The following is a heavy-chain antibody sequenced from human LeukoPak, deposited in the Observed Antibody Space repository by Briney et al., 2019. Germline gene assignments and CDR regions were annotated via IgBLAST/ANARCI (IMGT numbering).Heavy chain of an antibody. CDR3: ARGLIDCYISHSLYY. J-gene: IGHJ4*02. CDR2: SNPSGDT. V-gene: IGHV4-34*01. Sequence: SETLSLTCAAYGGSFSGDYWSWIRQPPGKGLEWIGESNPSGDTSYNPSLKSRVIISLDTSKNQFSLKLSSVTAADTAVYFCARGLIDCYISHSLYYWGQGTLVTVSS. D-gene: IGHD5-24*01. CDR1: GGSFSGDY.